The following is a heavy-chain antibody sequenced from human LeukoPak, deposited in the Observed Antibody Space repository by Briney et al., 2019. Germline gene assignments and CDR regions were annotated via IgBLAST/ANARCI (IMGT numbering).Heavy chain of an antibody. Sequence: ASVKVSCKASGYTFTSYYMHWVRQAPGQGLEWMGVINPSGGSTSYARKFQGRVTMTRDTSTSTVYMELSSLGSEDTAVYYCARDAEPGDYWGQGTLVTVSS. CDR1: GYTFTSYY. J-gene: IGHJ4*02. D-gene: IGHD1-14*01. CDR3: ARDAEPGDY. CDR2: INPSGGST. V-gene: IGHV1-46*01.